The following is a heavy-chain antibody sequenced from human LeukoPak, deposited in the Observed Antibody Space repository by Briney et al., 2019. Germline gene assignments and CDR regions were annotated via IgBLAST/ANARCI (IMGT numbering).Heavy chain of an antibody. Sequence: ASVKVSCKASGYIFTSYSISWVRQAAGQGLEWMGWISAYNGDTNYVQKLQGRVTITTDTSTSTAYMELKSLRSDDTAVYYCAREEGAPIAAANIWGLGTKVTVSS. CDR3: AREEGAPIAAANI. CDR1: GYIFTSYS. D-gene: IGHD6-13*01. V-gene: IGHV1-18*01. J-gene: IGHJ3*02. CDR2: ISAYNGDT.